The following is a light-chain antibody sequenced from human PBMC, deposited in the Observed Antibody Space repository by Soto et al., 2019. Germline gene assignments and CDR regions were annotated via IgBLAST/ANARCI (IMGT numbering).Light chain of an antibody. CDR1: QSVSSSF. Sequence: EIVLTHSPGTLSLSPGERATLSCRASQSVSSSFLALYQQKPGQAPRLLIYGSANRTTGIPDRFSGSGSGTDFPLTISLLEHEYFVFYYQQQYVSSPWAFGQGTKLAIE. J-gene: IGKJ1*01. CDR3: QQYVSSPWA. V-gene: IGKV3-20*01. CDR2: GSA.